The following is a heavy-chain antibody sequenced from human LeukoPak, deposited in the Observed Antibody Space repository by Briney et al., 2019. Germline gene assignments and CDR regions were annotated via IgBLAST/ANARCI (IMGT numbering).Heavy chain of an antibody. Sequence: GGSLRLSCAASGLRFSDYYMSWIRQAPGKGLEWVSSISRGGNSKYSADSVKGRFTISRDNAKNSLDLQMDSLTPEDTAVYHCARDQFVDSWGQGTLVTVSS. CDR3: ARDQFVDS. J-gene: IGHJ4*02. CDR1: GLRFSDYY. D-gene: IGHD3-10*01. V-gene: IGHV3-11*01. CDR2: ISRGGNSK.